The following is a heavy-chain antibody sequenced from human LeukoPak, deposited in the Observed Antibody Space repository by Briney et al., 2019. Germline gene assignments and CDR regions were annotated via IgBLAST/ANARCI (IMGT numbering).Heavy chain of an antibody. D-gene: IGHD2-8*01. J-gene: IGHJ4*02. V-gene: IGHV1-8*01. Sequence: ASVKVSCKASGYTFTSYDIIWVRQAPGQGLEWMGWMNPNSGNTGYAQKFQGRVTITRNTSISTAYMELSSLRSEDTAVYYCARGDVLAYYFDYWGQGTLVTVSS. CDR2: MNPNSGNT. CDR1: GYTFTSYD. CDR3: ARGDVLAYYFDY.